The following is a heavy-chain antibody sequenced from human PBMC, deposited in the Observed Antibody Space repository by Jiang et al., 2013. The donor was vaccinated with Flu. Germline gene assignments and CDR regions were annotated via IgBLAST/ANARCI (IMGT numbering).Heavy chain of an antibody. V-gene: IGHV4-59*08. CDR3: ARYYSYGPTNWFDP. J-gene: IGHJ5*02. CDR2: IYYSGST. D-gene: IGHD5-18*01. CDR1: GGSISSYY. Sequence: GPGLVKPSETLSLTCTVSGGSISSYYWSWIRQPPGKGLEWIGYIYYSGSTNYNPSLKSRVTISVDTSKNQFSLKLSSVTAADTAVYYCARYYSYGPTNWFDPWGQGTLVTVSS.